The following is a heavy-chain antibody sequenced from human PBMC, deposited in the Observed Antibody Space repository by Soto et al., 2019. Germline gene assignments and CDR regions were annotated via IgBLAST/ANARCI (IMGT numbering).Heavy chain of an antibody. D-gene: IGHD3-16*01. V-gene: IGHV3-49*03. CDR2: IRSKAYGGTT. J-gene: IGHJ6*02. CDR1: GFTFGDYA. Sequence: PGGSLRLSCTASGFTFGDYAMSWFRQAPGKGLEWVGFIRSKAYGGTTEYAASVKGRFTISRDDSKSIAYLQMNSLKTEDTAVYYCTRDRDYDYVWGSYYYYGMDVWGQGTTVTVSS. CDR3: TRDRDYDYVWGSYYYYGMDV.